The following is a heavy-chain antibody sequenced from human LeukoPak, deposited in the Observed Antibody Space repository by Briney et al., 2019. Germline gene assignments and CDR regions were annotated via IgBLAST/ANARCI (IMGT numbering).Heavy chain of an antibody. J-gene: IGHJ4*02. CDR1: GFTFSNYG. V-gene: IGHV3-23*01. Sequence: GGSLRLSCAASGFTFSNYGMSWVRQAPGKGLEWVSGIGGNGDNTYYADSVKGRSSISRDNSKDTLYLQMDSLRAEDTAVYHCAKTNGYYDYWGRGTLVTVSS. D-gene: IGHD3-22*01. CDR2: IGGNGDNT. CDR3: AKTNGYYDY.